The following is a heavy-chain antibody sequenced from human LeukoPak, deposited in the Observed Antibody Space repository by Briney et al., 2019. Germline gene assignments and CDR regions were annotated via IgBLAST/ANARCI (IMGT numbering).Heavy chain of an antibody. CDR1: GFNFDDYY. V-gene: IGHV3-11*04. J-gene: IGHJ1*01. CDR3: ARAGISGYFYPNECFNH. Sequence: GGSLRLSCVGSGFNFDDYYMSWIRQAPGKGLEWVSYISSSSGAFYYSDSVKGRFTISRDNAKNSLYLQMNSLKVEDSAVYYCARAGISGYFYPNECFNHWGPGTHVAVSS. D-gene: IGHD3-22*01. CDR2: ISSSSGAF.